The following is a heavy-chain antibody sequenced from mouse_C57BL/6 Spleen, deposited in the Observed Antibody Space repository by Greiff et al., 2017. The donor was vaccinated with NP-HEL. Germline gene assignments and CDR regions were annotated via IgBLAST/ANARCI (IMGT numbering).Heavy chain of an antibody. Sequence: VQLQQPGAELVMPGASVKLSCKASGYTFTSYWMHWVKQRPGQGLEWIGEIDPSDSYTNYNQKFKGKSTLTVDKSSSTAYMQLSSLTSEDSAVYYCARSITTVVATYDWYFDVWGTGTTVTVSS. CDR1: GYTFTSYW. CDR3: ARSITTVVATYDWYFDV. V-gene: IGHV1-69*01. J-gene: IGHJ1*03. D-gene: IGHD1-1*01. CDR2: IDPSDSYT.